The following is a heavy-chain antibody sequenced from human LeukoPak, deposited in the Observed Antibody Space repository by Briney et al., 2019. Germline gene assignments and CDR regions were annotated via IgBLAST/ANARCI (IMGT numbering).Heavy chain of an antibody. Sequence: GASVKVSCKASGYTFTGYYMHWVRQAPGQGLEWMGWINPNSGGTNCRVTMTRDTSISTAYMELSRLRSDDTAVYYCARGHTVLLWFGELLTLDYWGQGTLVTVSS. D-gene: IGHD3-10*01. CDR2: INPNSGGT. CDR3: ARGHTVLLWFGELLTLDY. CDR1: GYTFTGYY. V-gene: IGHV1-2*02. J-gene: IGHJ4*02.